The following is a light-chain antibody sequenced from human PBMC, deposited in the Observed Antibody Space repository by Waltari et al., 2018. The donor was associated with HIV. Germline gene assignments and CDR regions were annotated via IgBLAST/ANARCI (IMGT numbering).Light chain of an antibody. CDR3: QSYDGTLSGVV. J-gene: IGLJ2*01. CDR2: RNN. Sequence: QSVLTQPPSVSGAPGQRVTISCTGSSSTIGAGYDVHWYQHLPGTAPTLLIYRNNNRPSGVPDRFSGSKSGTSASLAITGLQPEDEAHYYCQSYDGTLSGVVFGGGTKLTAL. V-gene: IGLV1-40*01. CDR1: SSTIGAGYD.